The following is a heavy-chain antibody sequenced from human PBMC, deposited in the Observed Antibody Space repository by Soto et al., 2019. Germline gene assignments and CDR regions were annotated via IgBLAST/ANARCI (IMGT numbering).Heavy chain of an antibody. Sequence: PGGSLRLPGAASGYTFSSYGTPWVRQAPGKGLAWEAVISYDGSNKYYADSVKGRFTISRDNSKNTLYPQMNSQRAKDTAVYYCATPADPVRSTSCYICYFDYWGQGTLVTVAS. CDR1: GYTFSSYG. V-gene: IGHV3-30*03. CDR2: ISYDGSNK. CDR3: ATPADPVRSTSCYICYFDY. J-gene: IGHJ4*02. D-gene: IGHD2-2*01.